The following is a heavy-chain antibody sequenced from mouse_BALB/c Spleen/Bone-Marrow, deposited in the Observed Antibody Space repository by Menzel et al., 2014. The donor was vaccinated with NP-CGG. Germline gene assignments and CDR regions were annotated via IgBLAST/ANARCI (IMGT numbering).Heavy chain of an antibody. CDR2: IDPSDSYT. V-gene: IGHV1S127*01. D-gene: IGHD6-2*01. Sequence: VQLQQSGAELVKPGASVKMSGKASSYTFTSYWMHWVKQRPGQGLEWIGTIDPSDSYTIYNRKFKGKATLTVDTSSSTAYMQLSSLTSEDSAVYYCTRRKSPYAMDYWGQGTSVTVSS. CDR1: SYTFTSYW. CDR3: TRRKSPYAMDY. J-gene: IGHJ4*01.